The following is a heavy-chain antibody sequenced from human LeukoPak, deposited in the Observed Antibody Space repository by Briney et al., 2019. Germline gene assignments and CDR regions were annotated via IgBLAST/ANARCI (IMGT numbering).Heavy chain of an antibody. D-gene: IGHD7-27*01. CDR1: GRFISIYY. CDR2: IYYRGSH. Sequence: KCSETLSLTCTVSGRFISIYYGRWLRRPPEGAREWIGYIYYRGSHSYNPSLKSRVTISLDTSQKQLSLKLGAVNAPDPAVNKCGRARTGDGTNRVAFDIWGQGTMVTVSS. J-gene: IGHJ3*02. V-gene: IGHV4-59*01. CDR3: GRARTGDGTNRVAFDI.